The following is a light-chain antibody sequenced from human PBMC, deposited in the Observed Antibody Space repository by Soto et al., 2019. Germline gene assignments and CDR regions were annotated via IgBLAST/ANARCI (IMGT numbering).Light chain of an antibody. CDR2: AAS. CDR1: QGIGND. J-gene: IGKJ1*01. CDR3: QQYYSYPPT. Sequence: AIQMTQSPSSLSASVGDRVNITCRASQGIGNDLGWYQQKPGKAPKLLIYAASTLQSGVPSRFSGSGSGTDFTLTISCLQSEDFATYYCQQYYSYPPTFGQGTKVDI. V-gene: IGKV1-6*01.